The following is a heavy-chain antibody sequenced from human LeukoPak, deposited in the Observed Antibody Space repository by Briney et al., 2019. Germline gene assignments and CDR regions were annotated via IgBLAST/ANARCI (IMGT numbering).Heavy chain of an antibody. D-gene: IGHD3-22*01. CDR1: GGSISRSSYY. Sequence: SETLSLTCTVSGGSISRSSYYWGWIRQPPGKGLEWIGSIYYSGSTYYNPSLKSRVTISVDTSKNQFSLKLSSVTAADTAVYYCARANYYDTSGYSRGAFDIWGQGTMVTVSS. J-gene: IGHJ3*02. CDR3: ARANYYDTSGYSRGAFDI. CDR2: IYYSGST. V-gene: IGHV4-39*07.